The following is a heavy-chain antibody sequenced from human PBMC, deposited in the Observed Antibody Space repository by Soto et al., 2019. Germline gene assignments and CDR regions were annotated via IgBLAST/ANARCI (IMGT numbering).Heavy chain of an antibody. CDR3: ARAPYVTSVWSSDY. V-gene: IGHV3-33*01. CDR1: GLSFSTYA. D-gene: IGHD4-17*01. J-gene: IGHJ4*02. Sequence: RGSLRLSCAASGLSFSTYAIHWVRQAPGKGLEWVGVIWDGGSNRFYAESVKGRFIISSDNPKNTVYLQMNRMRVEDKAVYFGARAPYVTSVWSSDYWGQGTLVTVSS. CDR2: IWDGGSNR.